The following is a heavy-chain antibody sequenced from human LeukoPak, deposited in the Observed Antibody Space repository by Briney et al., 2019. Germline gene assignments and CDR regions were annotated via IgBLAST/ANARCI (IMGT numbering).Heavy chain of an antibody. CDR1: GFTFSNAW. D-gene: IGHD3-16*02. J-gene: IGHJ4*02. CDR3: TTGVMITFGGVIVLDY. CDR2: IKSKTDGGTT. V-gene: IGHV3-15*01. Sequence: PGGSLRLSCAASGFTFSNAWMSWVRQAPGKGLEWVGRIKSKTDGGTTDYAAPVKGRFTISRDDSKNTLYLQMNSLKTEDTAVYYCTTGVMITFGGVIVLDYWDQGTLVTVSS.